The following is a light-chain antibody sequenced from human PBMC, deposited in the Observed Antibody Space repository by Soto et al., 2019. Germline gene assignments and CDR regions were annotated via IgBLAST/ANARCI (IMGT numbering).Light chain of an antibody. CDR1: SSNIGNDF. CDR3: VGWDASPSGYV. V-gene: IGLV1-47*01. CDR2: KDD. Sequence: QSVLTQPPSASGTPGQWVTISCSGSSSNIGNDFVYWYQQLPGTAPKLLIYKDDKRPSGVPDRFSGSKSGTSAYLAISGLRSEDEGDYYCVGWDASPSGYVFGLGTKVTVL. J-gene: IGLJ1*01.